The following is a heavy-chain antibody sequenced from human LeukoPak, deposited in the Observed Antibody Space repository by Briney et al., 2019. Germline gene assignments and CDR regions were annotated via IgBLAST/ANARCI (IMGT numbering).Heavy chain of an antibody. Sequence: ASVKVSCKASGYTFTSYYMHWVRQAPGQGLEWMGIINPSGGSTSYAQKFQGRVTMTRGTSTSTVYMELSSLRSEDTAMYYCARDTSGQAADYGGNSRCFDLWGRGTLVTVSS. D-gene: IGHD4-23*01. J-gene: IGHJ2*01. CDR2: INPSGGST. CDR3: ARDTSGQAADYGGNSRCFDL. CDR1: GYTFTSYY. V-gene: IGHV1-46*01.